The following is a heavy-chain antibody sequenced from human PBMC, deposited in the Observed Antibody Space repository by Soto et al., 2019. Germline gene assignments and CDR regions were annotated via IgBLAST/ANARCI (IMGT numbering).Heavy chain of an antibody. J-gene: IGHJ4*02. CDR3: AKVHSALFLY. CDR2: VYYSGSP. D-gene: IGHD5-18*01. CDR1: GDSISSGSYY. V-gene: IGHV4-39*01. Sequence: SETLSLTCIVSGDSISSGSYYWGWIRQPPGKGLEWIGSVYYSGSPYYNPSLQSRVTISLETSKNQFSLNLTSVTAADTAMYYCAKVHSALFLYWGPGALVTVSS.